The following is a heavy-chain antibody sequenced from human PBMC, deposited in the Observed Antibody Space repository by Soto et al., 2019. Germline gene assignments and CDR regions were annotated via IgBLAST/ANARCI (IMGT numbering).Heavy chain of an antibody. CDR3: ARVVPGAEAWFGP. CDR2: ISLYSDGT. J-gene: IGHJ5*02. Sequence: ASVKVSCKTSGYTFSDYGITWVRQAPGQPLEWLGWISLYSDGTNYAQKFQGRVSMTTDTSTTTAYMELRSLRSDDTAVYYCARVVPGAEAWFGPWGQGTLATVFS. D-gene: IGHD2-2*01. V-gene: IGHV1-18*01. CDR1: GYTFSDYG.